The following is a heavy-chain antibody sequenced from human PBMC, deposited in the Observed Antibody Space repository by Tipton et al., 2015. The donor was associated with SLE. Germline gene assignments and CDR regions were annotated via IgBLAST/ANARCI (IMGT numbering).Heavy chain of an antibody. Sequence: QSGPEVKKPGASVKVSCKASGFTFTSYGISWVRQAPGQGLEWMGWISAYNGNTDYAQKLQGRVTMTTDTSTNTAYMELRSLRSEDTAVYYCAIAVAGTLFFDYWGQGALVTVSS. CDR1: GFTFTSYG. V-gene: IGHV1-18*01. D-gene: IGHD6-19*01. CDR3: AIAVAGTLFFDY. J-gene: IGHJ4*02. CDR2: ISAYNGNT.